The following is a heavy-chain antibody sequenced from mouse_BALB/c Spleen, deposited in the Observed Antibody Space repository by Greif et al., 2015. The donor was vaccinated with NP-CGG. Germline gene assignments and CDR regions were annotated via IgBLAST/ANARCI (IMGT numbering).Heavy chain of an antibody. J-gene: IGHJ3*01. V-gene: IGHV5-6*01. CDR2: ISSGGSYT. CDR1: GFTFSSYG. Sequence: EVKLMESGGDLVKPGGSLKPSCAASGFTFSSYGMSWVRQTPDKRLEWVATISSGGSYTYYPESVKGRFTISRDNAQNTLYLLMSSLKSEDTAMYYCARPCNYWFAYWVQGTLVTVSA. CDR3: ARPCNYWFAY. D-gene: IGHD2-1*01.